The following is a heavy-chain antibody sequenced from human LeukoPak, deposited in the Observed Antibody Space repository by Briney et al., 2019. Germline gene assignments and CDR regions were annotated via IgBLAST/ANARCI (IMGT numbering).Heavy chain of an antibody. D-gene: IGHD3-10*01. CDR2: IYHCGST. V-gene: IGHV4-38-2*02. Sequence: SETLSLTCTVSGYSISSGYYWGWIRQPPGKGLEWIGSIYHCGSTYYNPSLKSRVTISVDTSKNQFSLKLSSVTAADTAVYYCARGSRGSGSGSPDYWGQGTLVTVSS. CDR1: GYSISSGYY. CDR3: ARGSRGSGSGSPDY. J-gene: IGHJ4*02.